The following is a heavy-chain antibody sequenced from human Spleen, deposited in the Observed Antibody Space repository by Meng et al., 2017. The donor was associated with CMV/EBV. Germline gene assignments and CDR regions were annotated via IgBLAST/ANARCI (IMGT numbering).Heavy chain of an antibody. J-gene: IGHJ4*02. Sequence: GESLKISCAASGFMFSSYTMNWVRQAPGKGLEWVSSISSQSNYIYYLDSLKGRFTVSRDNAKNSLYLQMNSLRAEDTAVYYCASRGDYPWWFDYWGQGTLVTVSS. CDR1: GFMFSSYT. V-gene: IGHV3-21*01. D-gene: IGHD4-17*01. CDR2: ISSQSNYI. CDR3: ASRGDYPWWFDY.